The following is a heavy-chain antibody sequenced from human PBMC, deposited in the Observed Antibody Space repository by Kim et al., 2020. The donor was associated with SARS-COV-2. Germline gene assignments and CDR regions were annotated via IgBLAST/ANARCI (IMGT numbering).Heavy chain of an antibody. Sequence: GGSLRLSCAASGFTFSTHGMHWVRQAPGKGLEWVAVISYDGSIRYYSDSVQGRFSISRDNSKKMLYLETNSLTTDDTGVYYCARPVAGTGGLDVWGQGTT. D-gene: IGHD6-19*01. V-gene: IGHV3-30*03. CDR3: ARPVAGTGGLDV. CDR2: ISYDGSIR. CDR1: GFTFSTHG. J-gene: IGHJ6*02.